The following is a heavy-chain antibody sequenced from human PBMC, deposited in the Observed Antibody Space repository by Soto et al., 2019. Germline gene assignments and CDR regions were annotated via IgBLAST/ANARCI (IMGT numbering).Heavy chain of an antibody. CDR1: GFTFDDYA. Sequence: EVQLVESGGGLVQPGRSLRLSCAASGFTFDDYAMHWVRQAPGKGLEWVSGISGSAGSTYYADSVKGRFTISRDNSQNTLYLQMNSLRAEDTAVYYCATAYSRGWYYFDYWGQGTRVTVSS. CDR2: ISGSAGST. D-gene: IGHD6-19*01. J-gene: IGHJ4*02. V-gene: IGHV3-23*04. CDR3: ATAYSRGWYYFDY.